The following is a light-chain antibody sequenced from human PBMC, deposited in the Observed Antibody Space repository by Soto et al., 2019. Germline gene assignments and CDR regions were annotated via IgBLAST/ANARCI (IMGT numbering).Light chain of an antibody. CDR2: GAS. Sequence: EIVMTQSPATLSVSPGERATLYCRASQSVSSNLAWYQQKPGQAPRLLIYGASTRATGIPARFSGSGSGTEFTLTISSLQSEDFAVYYCQHYNNWPPWTFGQGTKVDIK. CDR3: QHYNNWPPWT. J-gene: IGKJ1*01. V-gene: IGKV3-15*01. CDR1: QSVSSN.